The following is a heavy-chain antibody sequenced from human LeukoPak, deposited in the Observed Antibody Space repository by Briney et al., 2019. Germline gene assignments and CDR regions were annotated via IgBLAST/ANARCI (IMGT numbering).Heavy chain of an antibody. CDR3: AKRRDSSSQSRANWLDP. J-gene: IGHJ5*02. CDR1: GFTFSSYA. CDR2: ISGGGSST. V-gene: IGHV3-23*01. D-gene: IGHD6-13*01. Sequence: PGGSLRLSCAASGFTFSSYAMSWVRQAPGKGLEWVSIISGGGSSTYYADSVKGRFTISRDNSKKTLYLQMSRLRAEDTAVYYCAKRRDSSSQSRANWLDPWGQGTPVTVSS.